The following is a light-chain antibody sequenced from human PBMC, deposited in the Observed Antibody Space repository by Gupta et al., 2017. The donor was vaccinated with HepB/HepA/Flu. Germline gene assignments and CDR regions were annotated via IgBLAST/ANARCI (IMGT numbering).Light chain of an antibody. CDR2: RCS. Sequence: VVMTQSPLFLPVTLGQPASISCRSSQSLVHSNGNTFLHWFHQRPGQSPRRLIYRCSIRDSGVPDRFSGRASGTDFTLNISMVDAEDVRIYCCEQWKPCPLSFGTGTKVELK. V-gene: IGKV2-30*02. CDR1: QSLVHSNGNTF. CDR3: EQWKPCPLS. J-gene: IGKJ4*01.